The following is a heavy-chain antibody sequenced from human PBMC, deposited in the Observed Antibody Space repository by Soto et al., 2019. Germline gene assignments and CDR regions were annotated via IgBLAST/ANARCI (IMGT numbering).Heavy chain of an antibody. V-gene: IGHV1-3*04. CDR2: IDTNNGRT. CDR3: ARGHWTQTLADYYLDS. Sequence: ASVELCCKESGLAIVGSSRQWLRQAKRQNLQWLGWIDTNNGRTKYSQTFQGRVTISRDTSASTTYMELNSLKSEDTAVYYCARGHWTQTLADYYLDSWAQGTLVTVSS. J-gene: IGHJ4*02. D-gene: IGHD1-1*01. CDR1: GLAIVGSS.